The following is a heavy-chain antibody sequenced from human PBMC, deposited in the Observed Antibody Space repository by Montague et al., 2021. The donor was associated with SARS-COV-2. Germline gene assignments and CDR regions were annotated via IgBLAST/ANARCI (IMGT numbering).Heavy chain of an antibody. V-gene: IGHV6-1*01. D-gene: IGHD2-15*01. CDR3: ARTTTRMLYPENAFDI. CDR1: GDSVSINTAT. CDR2: TYYRSKWYH. J-gene: IGHJ3*02. Sequence: CAISGDSVSINTATWKWVRQSPSRGPQWLGRTYYRSKWYHDYAISLKSRITINPDTSKNQFSLQLSSVAPEDTAVFYCARTTTRMLYPENAFDIWGQGTMVTVSS.